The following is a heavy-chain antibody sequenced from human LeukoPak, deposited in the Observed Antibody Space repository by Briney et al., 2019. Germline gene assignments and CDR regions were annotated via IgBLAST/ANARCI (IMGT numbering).Heavy chain of an antibody. V-gene: IGHV4-34*01. Sequence: PSETLSLTCAVYGGSFSGYYWSWIRQPPGKGLKWIGEINHSGSTNYNPSLKSRVTISVDTSKNQFSLKLSSVTAADTAVYYCARDLKYYYGSGSPFDYWGQGTLVTVSS. J-gene: IGHJ4*02. D-gene: IGHD3-10*01. CDR3: ARDLKYYYGSGSPFDY. CDR1: GGSFSGYY. CDR2: INHSGST.